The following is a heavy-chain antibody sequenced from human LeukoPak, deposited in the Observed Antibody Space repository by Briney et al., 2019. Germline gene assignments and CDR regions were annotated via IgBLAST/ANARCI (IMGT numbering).Heavy chain of an antibody. CDR2: IYTSGST. Sequence: SETLSLTCTVSGGSISSYYWSWIRQPAGKGLEWIGRIYTSGSTNYNPSLKSRVTISVDTSKNQFSLKLSSVTAADTAVYYCARTRYGSGSSHFDYWGQGTLVTVSS. CDR3: ARTRYGSGSSHFDY. V-gene: IGHV4-4*07. J-gene: IGHJ4*02. CDR1: GGSISSYY. D-gene: IGHD3-10*01.